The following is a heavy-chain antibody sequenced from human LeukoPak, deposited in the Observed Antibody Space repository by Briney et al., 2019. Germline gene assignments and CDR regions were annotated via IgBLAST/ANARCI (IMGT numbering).Heavy chain of an antibody. CDR1: GFTVSGKF. D-gene: IGHD3-22*01. Sequence: GGSLRLSCTASGFTVSGKFMSWVRQAPGKGLEWVSSISSGSSYIYYADSVNGRFTISRDNARNSLYLLMNSLRAEDTAIYYCARDRGSDTSGYEDFDYWGQGTLVTVSS. CDR2: ISSGSSYI. J-gene: IGHJ4*02. CDR3: ARDRGSDTSGYEDFDY. V-gene: IGHV3-21*01.